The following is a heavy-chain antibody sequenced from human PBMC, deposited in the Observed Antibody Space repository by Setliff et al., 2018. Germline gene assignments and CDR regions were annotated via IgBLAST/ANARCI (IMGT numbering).Heavy chain of an antibody. CDR1: GYTFTSYA. CDR3: ARGDFDSYFPLNAFDI. CDR2: INAGNGNT. J-gene: IGHJ3*02. D-gene: IGHD2-21*01. V-gene: IGHV1-3*01. Sequence: ASVKVSCKASGYTFTSYAMHWVRQAPGQRLEWMGWINAGNGNTKYSQKFQGRVTITRDTSASTAYMELSSLRPEDTAVYYCARGDFDSYFPLNAFDIWGQGTMVTVSS.